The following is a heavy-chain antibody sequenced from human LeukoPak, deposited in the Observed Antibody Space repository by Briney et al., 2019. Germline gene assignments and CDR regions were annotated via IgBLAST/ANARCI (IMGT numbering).Heavy chain of an antibody. CDR3: ANSPDGAFDY. CDR1: GFTFSFYG. Sequence: GGTLRLSCVGSGFTFSFYGMNWVRQAPGKGLEWVSSISGRGLKTFYADSVKGRFTISRDNSKNTLYLHMNSLRAEDTAVYYCANSPDGAFDYWGQGTLVTVSS. J-gene: IGHJ4*02. CDR2: ISGRGLKT. V-gene: IGHV3-23*01.